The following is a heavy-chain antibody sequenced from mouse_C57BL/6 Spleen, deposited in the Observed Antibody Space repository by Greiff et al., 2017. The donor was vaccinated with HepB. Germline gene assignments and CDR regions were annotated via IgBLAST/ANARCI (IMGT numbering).Heavy chain of an antibody. V-gene: IGHV2-5*01. Sequence: QVQLQQSGPGLVQPSQSLSITCTVSGFSLTSYGVHWVRQSPGKGLEWLGVIWRGGSTDYNAAFMSRLSITKDNSKSQVFFKMNSLQADDTAIYYCAKGAAQATGAMDYWGQGTSVTVSS. J-gene: IGHJ4*01. D-gene: IGHD3-2*02. CDR1: GFSLTSYG. CDR3: AKGAAQATGAMDY. CDR2: IWRGGST.